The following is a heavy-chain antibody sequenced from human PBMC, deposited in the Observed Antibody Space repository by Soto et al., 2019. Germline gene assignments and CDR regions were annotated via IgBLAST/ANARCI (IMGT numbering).Heavy chain of an antibody. CDR1: GFTFSRYW. J-gene: IGHJ4*02. CDR3: ARDRGATPPFDY. Sequence: HPGGSLRLSCAASGFTFSRYWMSWVRQAPGKGLEWVANIKQDGSEKYYVDSVKGRFTISRDNAKNSLYLQMNSLRAEDTAVYYCARDRGATPPFDYWGQGTLVTVSS. D-gene: IGHD1-26*01. CDR2: IKQDGSEK. V-gene: IGHV3-7*01.